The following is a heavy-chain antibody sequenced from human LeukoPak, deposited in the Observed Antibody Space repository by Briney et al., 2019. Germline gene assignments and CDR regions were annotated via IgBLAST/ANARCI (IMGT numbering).Heavy chain of an antibody. CDR1: GGSISSSSYY. D-gene: IGHD3-10*01. J-gene: IGHJ4*02. CDR2: IYYSGST. V-gene: IGHV4-39*01. Sequence: PSETLSLTCTVSGGSISSSSYYWGWIRQPPGKGLEWIGSIYYSGSTYYNPSLKSRVTISVDTSKNQFSLKLSSVTAADTAVYYCARGSPSYYGSGSYGDYWGQGTLVTVSS. CDR3: ARGSPSYYGSGSYGDY.